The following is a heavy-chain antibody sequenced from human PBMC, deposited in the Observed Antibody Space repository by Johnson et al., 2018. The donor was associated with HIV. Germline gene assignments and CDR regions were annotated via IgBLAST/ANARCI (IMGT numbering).Heavy chain of an antibody. V-gene: IGHV3-30-3*01. CDR2: ISYDGRNK. J-gene: IGHJ3*01. CDR1: GFTFSRYA. Sequence: QVQLVESGGGVVQPGRSLRLSCAASGFTFSRYAMHWVRQAPGKGLEWVAVISYDGRNKYYADSVKGRFTISSDNSKNTLYLQMDSLRAEDTALYYCARDGGAYCGGDCFSDAFDLWGQGTMVTVSS. D-gene: IGHD2-21*02. CDR3: ARDGGAYCGGDCFSDAFDL.